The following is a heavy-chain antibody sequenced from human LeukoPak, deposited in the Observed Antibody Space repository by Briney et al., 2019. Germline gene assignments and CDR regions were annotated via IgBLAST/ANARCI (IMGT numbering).Heavy chain of an antibody. J-gene: IGHJ4*02. V-gene: IGHV3-21*04. CDR3: ARTSGESTAALRAPFDY. CDR2: IRSSSGYK. CDR1: GFTFSSFS. D-gene: IGHD6-6*01. Sequence: GGSLTLSCAVSGFTFSSFSMTWVRQAPGKGLEWVSSIRSSSGYKYYEDSVKGRFTISRDNAKNSLYLQMDSLRAEDAAVYYCARTSGESTAALRAPFDYWGQGTLATVSS.